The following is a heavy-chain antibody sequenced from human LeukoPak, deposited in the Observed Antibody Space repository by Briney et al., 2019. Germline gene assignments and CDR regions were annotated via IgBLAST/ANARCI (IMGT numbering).Heavy chain of an antibody. CDR2: VYYSGST. CDR1: GGSISSTTYY. D-gene: IGHD2-8*01. J-gene: IGHJ4*02. CDR3: SRENGAFSPFGY. V-gene: IGHV4-39*07. Sequence: PSETLSLTCSVSGGSISSTTYYWGWIRQPPGKGLEWIGRVYYSGSTSDNPSLKSRVTVSLDESKNQLSLNLTSVTAADTAVYYCSRENGAFSPFGYWGQGTLVTVLS.